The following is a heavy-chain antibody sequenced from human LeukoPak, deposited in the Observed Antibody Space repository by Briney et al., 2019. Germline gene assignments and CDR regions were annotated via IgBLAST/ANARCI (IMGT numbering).Heavy chain of an antibody. D-gene: IGHD4-23*01. CDR1: GGSISSYY. V-gene: IGHV4-4*07. Sequence: SETLSLTCTVSGGSISSYYWSWIRQPAGKGLEWIGRIYTSGSTNYNPSLKGRVTMSVDTSKDQFSLNLSSVTAADTAVYYCARVTTVVTPAAFDIWGQGTMVTVSS. CDR2: IYTSGST. J-gene: IGHJ3*02. CDR3: ARVTTVVTPAAFDI.